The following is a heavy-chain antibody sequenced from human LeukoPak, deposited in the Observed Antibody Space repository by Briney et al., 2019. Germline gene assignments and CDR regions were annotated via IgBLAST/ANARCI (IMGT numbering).Heavy chain of an antibody. CDR3: AREPAQYYYDSSGYFDY. CDR1: GFTFSSYW. V-gene: IGHV3-7*01. J-gene: IGHJ4*02. D-gene: IGHD3-22*01. Sequence: GGSLRLSCAASGFTFSSYWMSWVRQAPGKGLEWVANIKQDGSEKYYVDSVKGRFTISRDNAKNSLYLQMNSLRAEDTAVYYCAREPAQYYYDSSGYFDYWGQGTLVTVSS. CDR2: IKQDGSEK.